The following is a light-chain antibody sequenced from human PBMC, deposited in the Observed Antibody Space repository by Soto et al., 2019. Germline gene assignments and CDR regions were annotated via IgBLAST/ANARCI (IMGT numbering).Light chain of an antibody. Sequence: QSVLTQPPSVSGAPGQRVTISCTGSSSNIGAGYDVNWYQQLPGTAPKLLIYGNSNRPSGVPDRCSGSKSGTSASLAITGLQAEDEADYYCQSYDSSLSGAVFGGGTQLTVL. CDR3: QSYDSSLSGAV. CDR2: GNS. V-gene: IGLV1-40*01. J-gene: IGLJ7*01. CDR1: SSNIGAGYD.